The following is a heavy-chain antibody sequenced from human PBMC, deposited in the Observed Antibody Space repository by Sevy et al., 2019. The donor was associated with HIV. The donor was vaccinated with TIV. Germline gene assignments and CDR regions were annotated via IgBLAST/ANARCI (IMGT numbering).Heavy chain of an antibody. CDR1: GFTFSDYY. CDR2: ISSSSSYT. CDR3: ARDEGGNYDSSGYIQN. Sequence: GGSLRLSCAASGFTFSDYYMSWIRQAPGKGLEWVSYISSSSSYTNYADSVKGRFTISRDNAKNSLYLQMNSLRAEDTAVYYRARDEGGNYDSSGYIQNWGQGTLVTVSS. J-gene: IGHJ4*02. V-gene: IGHV3-11*06. D-gene: IGHD3-22*01.